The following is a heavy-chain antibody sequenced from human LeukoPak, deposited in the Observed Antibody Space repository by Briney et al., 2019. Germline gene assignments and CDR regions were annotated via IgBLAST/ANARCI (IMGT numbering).Heavy chain of an antibody. V-gene: IGHV4-61*08. CDR1: GGSISSGGYY. D-gene: IGHD1-26*01. CDR2: IYYSGST. J-gene: IGHJ4*02. Sequence: PSQTLSLTCTVSGGSISSGGYYWSWIRQPPGKGLEWIGYIYYSGSTNYNPSLKSRVTISVDTSKNQFSLKLSSVTAADTAVYYCATSIVGATDWDYWGQGTLVTVSS. CDR3: ATSIVGATDWDY.